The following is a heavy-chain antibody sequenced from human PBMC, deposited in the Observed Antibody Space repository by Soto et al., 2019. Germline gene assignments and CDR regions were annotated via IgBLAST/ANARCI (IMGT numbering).Heavy chain of an antibody. CDR2: IIPMFGTA. Sequence: QVQLVQSGAEVKKPESSVKISCKAPGGTFSTYAISWVRQAPGQGLEWMGGIIPMFGTANYAQRFQDRVTSTADESTNTVSMELSSLRSEDTAGYFCASGIQLWLRRINNGYSGWGQGTLVTVSS. D-gene: IGHD5-18*01. J-gene: IGHJ4*02. V-gene: IGHV1-69*12. CDR3: ASGIQLWLRRINNGYSG. CDR1: GGTFSTYA.